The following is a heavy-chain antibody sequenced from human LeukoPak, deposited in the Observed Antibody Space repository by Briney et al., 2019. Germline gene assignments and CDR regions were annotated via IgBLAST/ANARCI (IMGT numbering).Heavy chain of an antibody. J-gene: IGHJ4*01. D-gene: IGHD5-18*01. CDR1: GGSISSTSW. CDR3: ASLLGPLSYNFGFARDY. Sequence: SGTLSLTCAVSGGSISSTSWYSWVRRPPGKGLEWIGEIYHSGRTNYKASLKSRVTISLDKSKNQFSLKLTSVTAADTAVYYCASLLGPLSYNFGFARDYWGQGTLVTVSS. CDR2: IYHSGRT. V-gene: IGHV4-4*02.